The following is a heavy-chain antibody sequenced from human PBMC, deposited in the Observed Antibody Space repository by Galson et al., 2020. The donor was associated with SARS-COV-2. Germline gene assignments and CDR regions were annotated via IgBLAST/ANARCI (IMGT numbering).Heavy chain of an antibody. CDR1: GFTFSSYG. J-gene: IGHJ5*02. D-gene: IGHD3-10*01. CDR2: IWYDGSNK. Sequence: QAGGSLRLSCAASGFTFSSYGMHWVRQAPGKGLEWVAVIWYDGSNKYYADSVKGRFTISRDNSKNTLYLQMNSLRAEDTAVYYCAKDPWNYGSGSSDWFDPWGQGTLVTVSS. V-gene: IGHV3-33*06. CDR3: AKDPWNYGSGSSDWFDP.